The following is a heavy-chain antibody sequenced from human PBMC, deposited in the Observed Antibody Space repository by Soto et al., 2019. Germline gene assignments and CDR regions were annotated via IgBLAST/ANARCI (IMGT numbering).Heavy chain of an antibody. J-gene: IGHJ6*02. CDR1: GYTFNSYA. Sequence: ASVKVSFKASGYTFNSYAIHWVRQAPGQRLEWMGWINIGSGNTRYSQKFQGRVTITRDTSATTAYMELSSLRSEDTALYYCARSSSSSVGYYYYGMDVWGQGTTVTVSS. CDR2: INIGSGNT. CDR3: ARSSSSSVGYYYYGMDV. V-gene: IGHV1-3*04. D-gene: IGHD6-6*01.